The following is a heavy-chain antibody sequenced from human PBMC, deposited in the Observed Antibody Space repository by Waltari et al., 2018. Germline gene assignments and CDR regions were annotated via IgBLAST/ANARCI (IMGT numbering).Heavy chain of an antibody. V-gene: IGHV4-39*07. J-gene: IGHJ4*02. Sequence: QLQLQESGPGLVKPSETLSLTCTVSGGSISSSSYYWGWIRQPPGKGLEWIGSIYYSGSTYYNPSLKSRVTISVDTSKNQFSLKLSSVTAADTAVYYCARGTRRMDTAMVMDYWGQGTLVTVSS. CDR2: IYYSGST. CDR3: ARGTRRMDTAMVMDY. CDR1: GGSISSSSYY. D-gene: IGHD5-18*01.